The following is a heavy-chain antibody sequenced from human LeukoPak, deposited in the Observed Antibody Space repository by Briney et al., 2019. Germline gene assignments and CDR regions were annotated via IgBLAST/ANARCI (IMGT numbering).Heavy chain of an antibody. Sequence: PSGTQTLICAVSVGSISSSNWWSWVRQPPGKELEWIGEIYHSGSTNYNPSLKSRVTISVDKSKNQFSLKLSSVTAADTAVYYCARGTDTAMLRGIGNWFDPWAERTLVTVSS. CDR2: IYHSGST. CDR1: VGSISSSNW. D-gene: IGHD5-18*01. J-gene: IGHJ5*02. CDR3: ARGTDTAMLRGIGNWFDP. V-gene: IGHV4-4*02.